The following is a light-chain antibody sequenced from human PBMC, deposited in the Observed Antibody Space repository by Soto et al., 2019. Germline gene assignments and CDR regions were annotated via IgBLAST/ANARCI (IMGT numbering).Light chain of an antibody. CDR1: INDIGSYNL. CDR3: CSYAGDITLV. V-gene: IGLV2-23*01. J-gene: IGLJ2*01. CDR2: EGT. Sequence: QSVLTQPASVSGSPGQSITISCTGTINDIGSYNLVSWYQQHPGKAPKVMIHEGTKRPSGVSNRFSGSKSGNTASLTITGLQSEDEADYYCCSYAGDITLVCGGGTQLSV.